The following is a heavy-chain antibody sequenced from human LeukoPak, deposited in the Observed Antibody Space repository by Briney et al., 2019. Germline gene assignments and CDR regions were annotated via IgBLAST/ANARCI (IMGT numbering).Heavy chain of an antibody. CDR3: ARGGLWNGGTYSVDF. J-gene: IGHJ4*02. CDR1: GFTFSSYW. Sequence: GGSLRLSCAASGFTFSSYWTHWVRQAPGKGLVWVSHISRDGSGITSADSLKGRFTISRDNAKNTLYLQINSLRAEDTAMYFCARGGLWNGGTYSVDFWGQGTLATVSS. CDR2: ISRDGSGI. D-gene: IGHD1-26*01. V-gene: IGHV3-74*01.